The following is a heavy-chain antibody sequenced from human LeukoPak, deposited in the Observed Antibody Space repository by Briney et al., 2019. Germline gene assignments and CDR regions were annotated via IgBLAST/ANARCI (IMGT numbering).Heavy chain of an antibody. CDR2: IDWDDDR. J-gene: IGHJ3*01. Sequence: SGPALVKPTQTLTLTCTFSGFSLSTSGMCVSWIRQPPGKALEWLARIDWDDDRYYSTSLKTRLTVSKDTSKNQVVLTMTNMDPVDTATHYCARIRAMATSDWGQGTMVTVSS. V-gene: IGHV2-70*11. CDR3: ARIRAMATSD. D-gene: IGHD5-24*01. CDR1: GFSLSTSGMC.